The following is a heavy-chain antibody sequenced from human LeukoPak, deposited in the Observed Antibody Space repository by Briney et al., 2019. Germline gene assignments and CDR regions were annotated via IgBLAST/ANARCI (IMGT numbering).Heavy chain of an antibody. CDR1: GFTFSSFG. CDR3: AKDLYIGEQYGSGKDAFDI. V-gene: IGHV3-23*01. CDR2: ISGSGGST. D-gene: IGHD3-10*01. J-gene: IGHJ3*02. Sequence: GGTLRLSCAASGFTFSSFGMSWVRQAPGKGLEWVSAISGSGGSTYYADSVKGRFTISRDNSKNTLYLQMNSLRAEDTAVYYCAKDLYIGEQYGSGKDAFDIWGQGTMVTVSS.